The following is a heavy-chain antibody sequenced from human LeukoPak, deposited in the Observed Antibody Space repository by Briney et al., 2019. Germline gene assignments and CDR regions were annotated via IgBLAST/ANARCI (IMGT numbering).Heavy chain of an antibody. D-gene: IGHD6-19*01. CDR2: IYYSGST. Sequence: SETLSLTCAVSGGSISSSSYYWGWIRQPPGKGLEWIGSIYYSGSTYYNPSLKSRVTISVDTSKNQFSLKLSSVTATDTAVYYCARRLRSSDLRHFDYWGQGTLVTVSS. V-gene: IGHV4-39*07. CDR1: GGSISSSSYY. CDR3: ARRLRSSDLRHFDY. J-gene: IGHJ4*02.